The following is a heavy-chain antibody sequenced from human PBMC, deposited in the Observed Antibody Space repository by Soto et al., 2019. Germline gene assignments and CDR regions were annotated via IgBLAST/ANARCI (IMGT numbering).Heavy chain of an antibody. V-gene: IGHV1-18*01. CDR2: SSAYNGYA. Sequence: QVQLVQSGAEVRKPGASVKVSCKASGYTFTHYGITWVRQAPGQGLAWMGWSSAYNGYANYAQKDQGRLTMTTDTSTTKDYMELRSLRSDDTAVYYCPRVELEFGELGQVDAYWGQGALVTVSS. J-gene: IGHJ4*02. CDR3: PRVELEFGELGQVDAY. D-gene: IGHD3-10*01. CDR1: GYTFTHYG.